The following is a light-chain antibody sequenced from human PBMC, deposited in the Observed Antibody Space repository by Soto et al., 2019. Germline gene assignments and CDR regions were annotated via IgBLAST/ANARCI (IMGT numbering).Light chain of an antibody. CDR1: QGIRND. J-gene: IGKJ1*01. Sequence: DLQMTQSPSSLSASVGDRVTITCRASQGIRNDLSWYQQKPGKAPKRLIYAASSLQGGVPSRFSGSGSGTEFTLTITSLQPEDFATYYCLLHKSYVWTFGQGTKVDI. V-gene: IGKV1-17*01. CDR2: AAS. CDR3: LLHKSYVWT.